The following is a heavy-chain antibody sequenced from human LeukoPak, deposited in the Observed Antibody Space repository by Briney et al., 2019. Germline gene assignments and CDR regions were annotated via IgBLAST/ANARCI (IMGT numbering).Heavy chain of an antibody. J-gene: IGHJ4*02. V-gene: IGHV3-21*01. CDR2: ISSSSSYI. CDR3: TRDARGSGSSHFGY. Sequence: MNWVRQAPGKGLEWVSSISSSSSYIYYADSVKGRFTISRDNAKNSLYLQMNSLRAEDTAVYYCTRDARGSGSSHFGYWGQGTLVTVSS. D-gene: IGHD3-10*01.